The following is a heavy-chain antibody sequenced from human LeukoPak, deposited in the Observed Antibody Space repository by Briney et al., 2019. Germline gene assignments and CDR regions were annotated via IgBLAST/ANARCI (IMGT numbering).Heavy chain of an antibody. CDR3: ARNTNPYDSSGYRDY. Sequence: SVKVSCEASGGTFSSYAISWVRQAPGQGLEWMGGIIPIFGAANYAQKFQGRVTITTDESTSTAYMELSSLRSEDTAVYYCARNTNPYDSSGYRDYWGQGTLVTVSS. V-gene: IGHV1-69*05. CDR1: GGTFSSYA. CDR2: IIPIFGAA. J-gene: IGHJ4*02. D-gene: IGHD3-22*01.